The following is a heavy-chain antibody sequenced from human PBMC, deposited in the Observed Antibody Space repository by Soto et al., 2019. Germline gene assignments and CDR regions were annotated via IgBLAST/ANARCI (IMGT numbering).Heavy chain of an antibody. Sequence: QITLKESGPTLVKPTQTLTLTCTFSGFSLSTNGVGVGWFRQPPGKALEWLALIYWEEDKRYSPSLKSRHTTTKDSTKNRTDLTMTNMDPVDSTTYYCAHRGDGDYEGVFDYWGQGTLVTVSS. V-gene: IGHV2-5*02. CDR3: AHRGDGDYEGVFDY. D-gene: IGHD4-17*01. CDR1: GFSLSTNGVG. CDR2: IYWEEDK. J-gene: IGHJ4*02.